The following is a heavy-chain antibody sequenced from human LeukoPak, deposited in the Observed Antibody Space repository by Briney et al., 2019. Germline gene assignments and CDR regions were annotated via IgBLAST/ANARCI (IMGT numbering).Heavy chain of an antibody. D-gene: IGHD3-22*01. V-gene: IGHV3-30*02. CDR2: IRYDGSNK. Sequence: GGSLRLSCAASGFTFSSYGMHWVRQAPGKGLEWVAFIRYDGSNKYYADSVKGRFTISRDNSKNTLFLQMNSLRAEDTAVYYCAKVLDYYDSSGYYRVAPNYMDVWGKGTTVTISS. J-gene: IGHJ6*03. CDR1: GFTFSSYG. CDR3: AKVLDYYDSSGYYRVAPNYMDV.